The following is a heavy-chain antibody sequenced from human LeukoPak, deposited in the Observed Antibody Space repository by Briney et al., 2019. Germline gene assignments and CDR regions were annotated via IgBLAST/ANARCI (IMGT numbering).Heavy chain of an antibody. D-gene: IGHD3-9*01. CDR3: ARAGWDYDILTGYRFDAFDI. J-gene: IGHJ3*02. CDR2: IYYSGST. Sequence: SETLSLTCTVSGGSISSYYWSWIRQPPGKGLEWIGYIYYSGSTNYNPSLKSRISISVDTSKNQFSLKLSTVTAADTAVYYRARAGWDYDILTGYRFDAFDIWGQGTMVTVSS. V-gene: IGHV4-59*01. CDR1: GGSISSYY.